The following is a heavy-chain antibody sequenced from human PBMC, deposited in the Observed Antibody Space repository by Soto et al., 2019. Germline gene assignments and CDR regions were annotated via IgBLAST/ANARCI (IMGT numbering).Heavy chain of an antibody. CDR3: ATSFGSGSRAFDY. Sequence: QVQLVQSGAEVTKPGSSVKVSCKASGDTFNFYTINWVRQAPGLGLEWMGRFNPILSFSNSALKFQGRVTLTADKSTSTAYMVLSSLRSEDTAIYYCATSFGSGSRAFDYWGQGALVTVSS. CDR2: FNPILSFS. V-gene: IGHV1-69*02. D-gene: IGHD3-10*01. CDR1: GDTFNFYT. J-gene: IGHJ4*02.